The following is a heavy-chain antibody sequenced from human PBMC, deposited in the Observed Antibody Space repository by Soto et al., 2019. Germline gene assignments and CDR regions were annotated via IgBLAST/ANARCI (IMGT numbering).Heavy chain of an antibody. D-gene: IGHD3-16*02. CDR1: GFTFSSCW. CDR3: AKDRLSMITFGGVIGYYFDY. J-gene: IGHJ4*02. Sequence: GGSLRLASAASGFTFSSCWMNWVRKAPREGLVWVARINRDGSTTTYADSVKGRFTISRDNSKNTLYLQMNSLRAEDTAVYYCAKDRLSMITFGGVIGYYFDYWGQGTLVTVSS. CDR2: INRDGSTT. V-gene: IGHV3-74*03.